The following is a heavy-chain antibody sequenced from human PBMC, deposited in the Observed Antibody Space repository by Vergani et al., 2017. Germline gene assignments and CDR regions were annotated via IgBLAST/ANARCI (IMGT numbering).Heavy chain of an antibody. CDR2: IYYSGST. CDR3: ARHGMVRGFRFDY. CDR1: GGSISSYY. J-gene: IGHJ4*02. V-gene: IGHV4-59*08. D-gene: IGHD3-10*01. Sequence: QVQLQESGPGLVKPSETLSLTCTVSGGSISSYYWSWIRQPPGKGLEWIGYIYYSGSTNYNPSLKSRVTISVDTSKNQFSLKLSSVTAADTAVYYCARHGMVRGFRFDYWGQGTLVTVSS.